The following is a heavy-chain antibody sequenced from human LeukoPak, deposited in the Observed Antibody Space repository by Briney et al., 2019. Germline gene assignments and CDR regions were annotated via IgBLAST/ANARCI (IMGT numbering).Heavy chain of an antibody. CDR3: ARRNFDWLDP. Sequence: ASVKVSCKASGYTFTNYDINWVRQATGQGLEWMGWMNPNSGKAGYAHKFQGRVTITRNPSITTAYMELSSLRSEDTAVYYCARRNFDWLDPWGQGTLVTVSS. V-gene: IGHV1-8*03. CDR1: GYTFTNYD. CDR2: MNPNSGKA. J-gene: IGHJ5*02.